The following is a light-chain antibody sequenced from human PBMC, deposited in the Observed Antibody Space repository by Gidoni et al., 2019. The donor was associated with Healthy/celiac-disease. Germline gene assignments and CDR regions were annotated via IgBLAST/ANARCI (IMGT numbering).Light chain of an antibody. CDR1: SSNVGSYNL. Sequence: SSLTQPAPVSGPPVQSITIPCTGTSSNVGSYNLDSWYQQHPRQAPTLMIYEVSNRPSGVANRVSGSRSGNTASLTIARLQAEDEADYYCCSYAGSSTFSYVFGTGTKVTVL. J-gene: IGLJ1*01. CDR2: EVS. V-gene: IGLV2-23*02. CDR3: CSYAGSSTFSYV.